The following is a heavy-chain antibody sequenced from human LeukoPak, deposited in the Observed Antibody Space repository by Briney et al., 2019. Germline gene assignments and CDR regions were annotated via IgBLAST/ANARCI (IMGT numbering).Heavy chain of an antibody. Sequence: GASVKVSCKASGYSFTSHYMHWVRQAPGQGLEWMGLINPRGTSTIYAEKFQGRIIMTRDMSTTTDYMELSSLKSDDTAVYYCARVWWTRSYYFDYWGQGTLVTVSS. D-gene: IGHD2-8*02. V-gene: IGHV1-46*01. J-gene: IGHJ4*02. CDR1: GYSFTSHY. CDR2: INPRGTST. CDR3: ARVWWTRSYYFDY.